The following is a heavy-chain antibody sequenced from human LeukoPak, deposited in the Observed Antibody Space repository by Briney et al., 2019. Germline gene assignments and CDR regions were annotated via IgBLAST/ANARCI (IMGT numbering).Heavy chain of an antibody. Sequence: ETLSLTCTVSGGSVSSGSYYWSWIRQPPGKGLEWIGYIYYSGSTNYNPSLKSRVTISVDTSKRQFSLKLSSVTAADTAVYYCARDGRDHDAYDIWGQGTMVTVSS. J-gene: IGHJ3*02. V-gene: IGHV4-61*01. CDR2: IYYSGST. CDR1: GGSVSSGSYY. CDR3: ARDGRDHDAYDI.